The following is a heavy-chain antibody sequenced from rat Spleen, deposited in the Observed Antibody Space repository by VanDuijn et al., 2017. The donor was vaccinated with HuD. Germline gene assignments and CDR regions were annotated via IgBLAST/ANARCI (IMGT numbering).Heavy chain of an antibody. V-gene: IGHV2-30*01. CDR3: ARANRESYAHFDY. CDR1: GFSLTSYN. D-gene: IGHD1-12*01. Sequence: QVQLKESGPGLVQPSQTLSLTCTVSGFSLTSYNVHWVRQPTGKGLEWMGVIWTGGSTDYNSALKSRLSISRDTSKSQVFLKMNSLQTEDTATYYCARANRESYAHFDYWGQGIMVTVSS. J-gene: IGHJ2*01. CDR2: IWTGGST.